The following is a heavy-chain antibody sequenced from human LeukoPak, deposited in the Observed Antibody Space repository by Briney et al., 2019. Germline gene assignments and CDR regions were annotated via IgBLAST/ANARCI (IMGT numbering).Heavy chain of an antibody. J-gene: IGHJ3*02. D-gene: IGHD4-17*01. V-gene: IGHV4-39*01. CDR1: GGSISSSSYY. Sequence: SETLSLTCTVSGGSISSSSYYWGWIRQPPGKGLEWIGSIYYSGSTYYNPSLKSRVTISVDTSKNQFSLKLSSVTAADTAVYYCASDDYGDYGRAFDIWGQGTMVTVSS. CDR2: IYYSGST. CDR3: ASDDYGDYGRAFDI.